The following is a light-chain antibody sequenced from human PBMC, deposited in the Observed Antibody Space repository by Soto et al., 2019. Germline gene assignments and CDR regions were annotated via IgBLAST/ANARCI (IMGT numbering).Light chain of an antibody. Sequence: QSALTQPASVSGSPGQSITVSCTGTSSDFGDSTYVSWYQQHPGKAPRLIIYDVNNRPSGVAARFSASRSGNTASLTISGLQSEDEADYYCPSYTSGGLIVFGTGTKLAVL. J-gene: IGLJ1*01. CDR3: PSYTSGGLIV. CDR1: SSDFGDSTY. CDR2: DVN. V-gene: IGLV2-14*01.